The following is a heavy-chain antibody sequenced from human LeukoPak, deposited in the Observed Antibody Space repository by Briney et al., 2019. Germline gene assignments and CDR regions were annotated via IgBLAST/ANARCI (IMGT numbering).Heavy chain of an antibody. CDR3: AREGSYGPLSPSDY. CDR2: ISGSSGST. Sequence: GGSLRLSCAASGFTFSSVAMSWVRQAPGKGLEWVSGISGSSGSTYYADSVKGRLAISRDNSKNTLFLQMNSLRAEDTAVYYCAREGSYGPLSPSDYWGQGTLVTVSS. CDR1: GFTFSSVA. D-gene: IGHD5-18*01. J-gene: IGHJ4*02. V-gene: IGHV3-23*01.